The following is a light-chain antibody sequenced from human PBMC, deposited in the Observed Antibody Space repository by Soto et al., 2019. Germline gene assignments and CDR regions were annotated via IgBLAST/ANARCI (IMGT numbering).Light chain of an antibody. J-gene: IGLJ2*01. CDR3: CSYAGGTTFA. CDR1: SSDVGSYNL. Sequence: QSALTQPASVSGSPGQSITISCTGASSDVGSYNLVSWYQQHPGKAPKLIIYEVTKRPSGVSNRFSGSKSGNTASLTISGLQAEDEADYYCCSYAGGTTFAFGGGTKLTVL. CDR2: EVT. V-gene: IGLV2-23*02.